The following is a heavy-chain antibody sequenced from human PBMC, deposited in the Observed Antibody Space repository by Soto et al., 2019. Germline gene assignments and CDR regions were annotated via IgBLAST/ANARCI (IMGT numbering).Heavy chain of an antibody. Sequence: QVQLVQSGAEVKKPGASVKVSCKASGYTFTSYDINWVRQATGQGLEWMGWMNANSGNTGYAQKFQGRVTMNRSTSISTAYMELSSLKSEDTAVYYCAREHSSSWLDYWGQGTPVPVSS. CDR1: GYTFTSYD. CDR2: MNANSGNT. V-gene: IGHV1-8*01. CDR3: AREHSSSWLDY. D-gene: IGHD6-13*01. J-gene: IGHJ4*02.